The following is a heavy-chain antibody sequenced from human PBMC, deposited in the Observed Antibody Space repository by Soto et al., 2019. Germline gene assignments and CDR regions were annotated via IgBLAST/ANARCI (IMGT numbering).Heavy chain of an antibody. V-gene: IGHV3-30*16. D-gene: IGHD3-22*01. CDR1: GGTFSSYA. CDR3: ARTYDSSGYYGLGYFQH. Sequence: QVQLVQSGAEVKKPGSSVKVSCKASGGTFSSYAISWVRQAPGQGLEWMAVISYDGSNKYYADSVKGRFTISRDNSKNTLYLQMNSLRAEDTAVYYCARTYDSSGYYGLGYFQHWGQGTLVTVSS. J-gene: IGHJ1*01. CDR2: ISYDGSNK.